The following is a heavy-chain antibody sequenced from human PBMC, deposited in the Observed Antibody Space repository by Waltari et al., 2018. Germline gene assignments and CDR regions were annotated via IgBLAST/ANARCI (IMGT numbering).Heavy chain of an antibody. CDR1: GFTFSSYG. CDR2: RRYDGSNK. Sequence: QVQLVESGGGVVQPGGSLRLSCAASGFTFSSYGMHWVRQAPGKGLEWVAFRRYDGSNKYYADYVKGRFTISRDNSKNTLYLQMNSLRAEDTAVYYCAKDPGIAAAGTTFDYWGQGTLVTVSS. V-gene: IGHV3-30*02. J-gene: IGHJ4*02. CDR3: AKDPGIAAAGTTFDY. D-gene: IGHD6-13*01.